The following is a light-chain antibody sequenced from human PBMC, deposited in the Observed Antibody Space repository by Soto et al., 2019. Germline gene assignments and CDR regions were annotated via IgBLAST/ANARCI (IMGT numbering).Light chain of an antibody. CDR2: QDT. J-gene: IGLJ2*01. CDR1: KLGDKY. Sequence: SYELTQPPSVSVSPGQTASITCSGEKLGDKYTHWYQQKPGQSPVLVVYQDTKRPSGIPERFSGSNSGNTATLTISGTQALDEADYYCQAWDSSTAWGVVFGGGTKLTVL. V-gene: IGLV3-1*01. CDR3: QAWDSSTAWGVV.